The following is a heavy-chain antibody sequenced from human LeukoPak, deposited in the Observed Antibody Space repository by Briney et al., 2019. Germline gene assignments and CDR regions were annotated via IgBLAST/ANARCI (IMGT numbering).Heavy chain of an antibody. CDR3: ARDFSQYSSSSGYFDY. CDR2: ISWNSGSI. Sequence: GGSLRLSCAASGFTFDDYAMHWVRQAPGKGLEWVSGISWNSGSIGYVDSVKGRFTISRDNAKNSLYLQMNSLRAEDTAVYYCARDFSQYSSSSGYFDYWGQGTLVTVSS. V-gene: IGHV3-9*01. D-gene: IGHD6-6*01. CDR1: GFTFDDYA. J-gene: IGHJ4*02.